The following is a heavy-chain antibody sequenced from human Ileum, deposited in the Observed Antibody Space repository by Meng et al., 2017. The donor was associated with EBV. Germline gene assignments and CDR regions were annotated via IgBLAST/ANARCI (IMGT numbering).Heavy chain of an antibody. J-gene: IGHJ4*02. CDR3: ARFGARGGSFYY. CDR2: ISAYNSNT. V-gene: IGHV1-18*01. D-gene: IGHD2-15*01. Sequence: PLGLAWPYGKKPWAPVNVTCQTSGYPFTSYRIRCVRQAPGQGLEWMGWISAYNSNTNDAQKLQGRVTMTTDTSTRTAYMELRGLRSDDTAVYYCARFGARGGSFYYWGQGTLVTVSS. CDR1: GYPFTSYR.